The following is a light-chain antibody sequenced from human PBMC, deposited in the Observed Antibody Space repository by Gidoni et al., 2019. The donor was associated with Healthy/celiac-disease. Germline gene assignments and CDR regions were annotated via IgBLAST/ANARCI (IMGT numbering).Light chain of an antibody. J-gene: IGKJ1*01. CDR1: RSVNSN. V-gene: IGKV3-15*01. CDR2: GAS. CDR3: QQYNNWPPGT. Sequence: EIVMTQSPATLSVSPGERATLSGRASRSVNSNLAWYQQKPGQAPRLLIYGASTRAHGIPARFSGSGSGTEFTLTISSLQSEDFAVYYCQQYNNWPPGTFGKGTKVEIK.